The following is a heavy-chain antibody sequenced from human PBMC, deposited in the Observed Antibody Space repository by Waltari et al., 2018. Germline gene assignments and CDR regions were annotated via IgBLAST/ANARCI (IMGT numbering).Heavy chain of an antibody. V-gene: IGHV3-7*01. J-gene: IGHJ3*02. Sequence: EVQLVESGGGWVQPGGSLRLSCAASGFTFSSYWMTWVRQGPGKGLEWVANIKQDGSQNFYVDSVKGRFTISRDNAKNSLFLQMNSLRAEDTAVYYCARVKSYRGNEAFDIWGQGTMVTVSS. CDR2: IKQDGSQN. D-gene: IGHD3-16*02. CDR3: ARVKSYRGNEAFDI. CDR1: GFTFSSYW.